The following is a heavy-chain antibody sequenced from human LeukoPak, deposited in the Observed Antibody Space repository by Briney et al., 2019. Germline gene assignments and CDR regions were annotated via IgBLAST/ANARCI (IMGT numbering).Heavy chain of an antibody. Sequence: GGSLRLSCTASGFAFGDFAMSWVRQAPGKGLEWVAFIRSKSYSGTTEHAASVKGRFTISRDDSKSIAYLQMNSLNTDDTAVYYCARGRTDAGYWGQGTLVTVSS. D-gene: IGHD6-13*01. CDR1: GFAFGDFA. J-gene: IGHJ4*02. V-gene: IGHV3-49*04. CDR2: IRSKSYSGTT. CDR3: ARGRTDAGY.